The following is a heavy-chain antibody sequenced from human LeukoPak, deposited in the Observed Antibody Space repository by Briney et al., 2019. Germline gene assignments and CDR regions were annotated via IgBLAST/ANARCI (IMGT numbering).Heavy chain of an antibody. J-gene: IGHJ3*02. D-gene: IGHD2-2*01. V-gene: IGHV4-59*01. CDR2: IYYSGST. CDR3: ARGPYCSSTSCYGGAFDI. CDR1: GGSISSYY. Sequence: SETLSLTCTVSGGSISSYYWSWIRQPPGKGLEWIGYIYYSGSTNYNPSLKSRVTKSVDTSKNQFSLKLSSVTAADTAVYYCARGPYCSSTSCYGGAFDIWGQGTMVTVSS.